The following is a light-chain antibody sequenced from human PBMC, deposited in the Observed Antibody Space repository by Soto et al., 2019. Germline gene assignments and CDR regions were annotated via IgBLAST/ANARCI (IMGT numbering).Light chain of an antibody. CDR3: QQRTNWSLP. V-gene: IGKV3-11*01. J-gene: IGKJ4*01. CDR1: QSISSH. CDR2: DAS. Sequence: IVLTQSPATLSLSPGERATLSCRASQSISSHLAWYQPKPGQAPRPLMYDASNRATAIPARFIGSGSGTDFTLTISSLEPEDLAVYYCQQRTNWSLPFGGGTKVEIK.